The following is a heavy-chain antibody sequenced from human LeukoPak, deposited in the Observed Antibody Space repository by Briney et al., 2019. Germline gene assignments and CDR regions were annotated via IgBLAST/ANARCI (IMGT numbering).Heavy chain of an antibody. Sequence: GESLKISCKGSGYSFTSYWIAWVRQMPGKGLEWMGIIYPGDSDTTYGPSFQGQVTISADKSISTAYLQWSSLKPSDTAIYYCARRLRNSRGIDYWGQGTLVTVSS. V-gene: IGHV5-51*01. J-gene: IGHJ4*02. CDR3: ARRLRNSRGIDY. D-gene: IGHD1-7*01. CDR1: GYSFTSYW. CDR2: IYPGDSDT.